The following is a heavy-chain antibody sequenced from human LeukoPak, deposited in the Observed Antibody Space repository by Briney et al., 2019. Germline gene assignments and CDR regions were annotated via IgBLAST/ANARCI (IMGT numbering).Heavy chain of an antibody. J-gene: IGHJ4*02. V-gene: IGHV1-2*02. CDR3: ARGYCSSTSCFIYFDY. D-gene: IGHD2-2*01. CDR1: GYTFTGYY. Sequence: ASVKVSCKASGYTFTGYYMHWVRQAPGQGLEWMGWINPNSGGTNYAQKFQGRVTMTRDTSISTAYMELSRLRSDDMAVYYCARGYCSSTSCFIYFDYWGQGTLVTVSS. CDR2: INPNSGGT.